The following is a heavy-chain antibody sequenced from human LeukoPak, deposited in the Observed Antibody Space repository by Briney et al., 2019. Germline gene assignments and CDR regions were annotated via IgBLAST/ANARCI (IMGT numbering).Heavy chain of an antibody. Sequence: SETLSLTCTVSGGSISSGGYYWSWIRQPPGKGLEWIGYIYHSGSTYYNPSLKSRVTISVDRSKNQFSLKLSSVTAADTAVYYCARDFGSYSGSFTPFAYWGQGTLVTVSS. CDR3: ARDFGSYSGSFTPFAY. V-gene: IGHV4-30-2*01. CDR1: GGSISSGGYY. J-gene: IGHJ4*02. CDR2: IYHSGST. D-gene: IGHD1-26*01.